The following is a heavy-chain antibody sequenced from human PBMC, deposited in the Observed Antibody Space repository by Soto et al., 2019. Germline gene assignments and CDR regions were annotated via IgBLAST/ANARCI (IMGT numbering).Heavy chain of an antibody. CDR3: AKIVVAAAGTGDY. CDR1: GFTFSSYG. Sequence: QVQLVESGGGVVQPGRSLRLSCAASGFTFSSYGMHWVRQAPGKGLEWVAVISYDGSNKYYADSEKGRFTISRDNSKNTLYLQMNSLRAEDTAVYYCAKIVVAAAGTGDYWGQGTLVTVSS. CDR2: ISYDGSNK. D-gene: IGHD6-13*01. V-gene: IGHV3-30*18. J-gene: IGHJ4*02.